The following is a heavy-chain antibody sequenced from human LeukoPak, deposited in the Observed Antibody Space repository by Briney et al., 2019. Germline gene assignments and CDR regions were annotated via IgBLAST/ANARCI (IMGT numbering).Heavy chain of an antibody. CDR3: ATENPTYYYDSSFDY. V-gene: IGHV1-24*01. D-gene: IGHD3-22*01. CDR2: FDPEDGET. J-gene: IGHJ4*02. CDR1: GYTLTELS. Sequence: ASVKVSCKVSGYTLTELSMHWVRQAPGKGLEWMGGFDPEDGETIYAQKFQGRVTMTEDTSTDTAYMELSSPRSEDTAVYYCATENPTYYYDSSFDYWGQGTLVTVSS.